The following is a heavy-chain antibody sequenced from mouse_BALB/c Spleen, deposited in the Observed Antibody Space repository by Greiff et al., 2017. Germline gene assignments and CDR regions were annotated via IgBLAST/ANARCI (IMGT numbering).Heavy chain of an antibody. CDR1: GFNIKDTY. V-gene: IGHV14-3*02. D-gene: IGHD2-3*01. CDR2: IDPANGNT. Sequence: VQLQQSGADLVKPGASVKLSCTASGFNIKDTYMHWVKQRPEQGLEWIGRIDPANGNTKYDPKFQGKATITADTSSNTAYLQLSSLTSEDTAVYYCASVMPDWAMDYWGQGTSVTVSS. CDR3: ASVMPDWAMDY. J-gene: IGHJ4*01.